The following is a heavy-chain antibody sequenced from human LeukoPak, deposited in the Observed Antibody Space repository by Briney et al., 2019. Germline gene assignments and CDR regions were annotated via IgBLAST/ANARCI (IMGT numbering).Heavy chain of an antibody. Sequence: SETLSLTCTVSGGSISSSSYYWGWIRQPPGKGLEWIGSIYYSGSTYYNPSLKSRVTISVDTSKNQFSLKLSSVTAADTAVYYCARRGGPFRGYFDYWGQGTLVTVSS. CDR3: ARRGGPFRGYFDY. V-gene: IGHV4-39*07. CDR2: IYYSGST. J-gene: IGHJ4*02. CDR1: GGSISSSSYY. D-gene: IGHD3-16*01.